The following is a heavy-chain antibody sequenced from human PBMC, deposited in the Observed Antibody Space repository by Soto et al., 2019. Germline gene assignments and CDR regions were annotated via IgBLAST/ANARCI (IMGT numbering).Heavy chain of an antibody. J-gene: IGHJ5*02. CDR2: ISYDGSNK. D-gene: IGHD6-13*01. V-gene: IGHV3-30*18. CDR3: AKDFYSSTPFDP. Sequence: GGSLRLSCAASGFTFSSYGMHWVRQAPGKGLEWVAVISYDGSNKYYADSVKGRFTISRDNSKNTLYLQMNRLRAEDTAVYYCAKDFYSSTPFDPWGQGTLVTVSS. CDR1: GFTFSSYG.